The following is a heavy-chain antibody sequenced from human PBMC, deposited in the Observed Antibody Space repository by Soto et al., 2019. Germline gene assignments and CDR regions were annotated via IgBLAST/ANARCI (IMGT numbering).Heavy chain of an antibody. CDR2: IIPIFGTA. Sequence: SVKVSCKVSGGTFSSYAISWVRQAPGQGLEWMGGIIPIFGTANYAQKFQGRVTITADKSTSTAYMELSSLRSEDTAVYYCARGLRITIFGVVIRNGYYYYGMDVWGQGTTVTVSS. D-gene: IGHD3-3*01. CDR3: ARGLRITIFGVVIRNGYYYYGMDV. CDR1: GGTFSSYA. V-gene: IGHV1-69*06. J-gene: IGHJ6*02.